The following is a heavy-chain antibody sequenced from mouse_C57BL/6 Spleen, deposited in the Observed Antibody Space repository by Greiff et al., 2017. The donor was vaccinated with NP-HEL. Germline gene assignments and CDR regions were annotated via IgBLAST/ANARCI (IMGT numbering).Heavy chain of an antibody. J-gene: IGHJ3*01. D-gene: IGHD3-2*02. Sequence: SGAELVRPGTSVKVSCKASGYAFTNYLIEWVKQRPGQGLEWIGVINPGSGGTNYNEKFKGKATLTADKSSSTAYMQLSSLTSEDSAVYFCARSGGSAWFAYWGQGTLVTVSA. V-gene: IGHV1-54*01. CDR1: GYAFTNYL. CDR2: INPGSGGT. CDR3: ARSGGSAWFAY.